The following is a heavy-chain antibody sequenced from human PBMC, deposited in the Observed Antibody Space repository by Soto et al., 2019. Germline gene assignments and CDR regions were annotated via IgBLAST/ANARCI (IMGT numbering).Heavy chain of an antibody. CDR1: GYTFTGYY. J-gene: IGHJ5*02. Sequence: QVQLVQSGAEVKKPGASVKVSCKASGYTFTGYYMHWVRQAPGQGLEWMGWMNPKSGATNYAQKFQGRVSMTGDTSINTGYMEVTRLTSDDTAVYYCARETRKMVRGVIIRSFDPWGQGTLVTVSS. V-gene: IGHV1-2*02. CDR3: ARETRKMVRGVIIRSFDP. CDR2: MNPKSGAT. D-gene: IGHD3-10*01.